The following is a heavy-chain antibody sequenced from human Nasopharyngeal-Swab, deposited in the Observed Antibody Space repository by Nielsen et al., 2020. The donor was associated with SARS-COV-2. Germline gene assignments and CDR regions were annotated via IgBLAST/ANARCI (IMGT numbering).Heavy chain of an antibody. CDR1: GYIFNSYV. CDR3: ARGRVSYSSSSALAY. Sequence: ASVQVSCKVSGYIFNSYVIHWVRQAPGQGLEWMGWINPYNANTDSGQQLQDRVTMTTDTSTGTAYMELGSLRSDDTAIYYCARGRVSYSSSSALAYWGQGTLVSVSS. V-gene: IGHV1-18*04. D-gene: IGHD6-6*01. CDR2: INPYNANT. J-gene: IGHJ4*02.